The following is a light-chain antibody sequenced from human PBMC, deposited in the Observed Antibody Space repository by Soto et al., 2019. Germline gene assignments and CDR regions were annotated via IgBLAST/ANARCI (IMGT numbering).Light chain of an antibody. CDR3: SSYTTSSSYV. V-gene: IGLV2-18*02. Sequence: QSVLTQPPSVSGSPVQSVAISCTGTSSDVGSYNRVSWYQQPPGTAPKLMIFDVSNRPSGVPDRFSGSKSGNTASLTISGLQAEDEAYYYCSSYTTSSSYVFGTGTKVTVL. CDR2: DVS. J-gene: IGLJ1*01. CDR1: SSDVGSYNR.